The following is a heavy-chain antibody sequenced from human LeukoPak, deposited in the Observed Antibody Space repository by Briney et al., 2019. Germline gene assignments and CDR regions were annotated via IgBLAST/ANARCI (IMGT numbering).Heavy chain of an antibody. J-gene: IGHJ4*02. V-gene: IGHV4-39*07. CDR1: GGSISSSSYY. Sequence: SETLSLTCTVSGGSISSSSYYWGWIRQPPGKGLEWIGSIYYSGSTYYNPSLKSRVTISVDTSKNQFSLKLSSVTAADTAVYYCARESETWARPFDYWGQGTLVTVSS. D-gene: IGHD1-26*01. CDR2: IYYSGST. CDR3: ARESETWARPFDY.